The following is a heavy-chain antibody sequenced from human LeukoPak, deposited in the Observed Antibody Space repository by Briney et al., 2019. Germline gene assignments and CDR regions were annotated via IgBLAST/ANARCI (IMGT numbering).Heavy chain of an antibody. Sequence: ASVKVSCKASGGTFSSYAISWVRQAPGQGLEWMGGIIPIFGTANYAQKFQGRVTITADKSTSTAYMELSSLRSEDTAVYYCARGQEYSSSWYGLGWLGSWFDPWGQGTLVTVSS. CDR2: IIPIFGTA. V-gene: IGHV1-69*06. CDR1: GGTFSSYA. J-gene: IGHJ5*02. CDR3: ARGQEYSSSWYGLGWLGSWFDP. D-gene: IGHD6-13*01.